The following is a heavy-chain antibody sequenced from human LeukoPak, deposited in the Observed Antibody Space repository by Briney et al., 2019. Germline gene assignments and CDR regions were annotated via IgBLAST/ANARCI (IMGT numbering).Heavy chain of an antibody. CDR3: ARDRGDYDILTGYSGNSDY. Sequence: GGSLRLSCAASGFAFSSYAMSWVRQAPGKGLEWVSSISSSSSYIYYADSVKGRFTISRDNAKNSLYLQMNSLRAADTAVYYCARDRGDYDILTGYSGNSDYWGQGTLVTVSS. CDR1: GFAFSSYA. CDR2: ISSSSSYI. J-gene: IGHJ4*02. D-gene: IGHD3-9*01. V-gene: IGHV3-21*01.